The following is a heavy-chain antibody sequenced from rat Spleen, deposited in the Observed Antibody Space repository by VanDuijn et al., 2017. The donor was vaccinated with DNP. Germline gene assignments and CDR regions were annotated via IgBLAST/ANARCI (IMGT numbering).Heavy chain of an antibody. V-gene: IGHV5-58*01. CDR2: INTDGGST. CDR3: ASWNPIASISTSNY. Sequence: EVQLVESGGGLVQPGRSLKLSCVASGFTFSSSWMFWIRQAPGKGLDWVASINTDGGSTFYPASVKGRFTISRDNAENTVYLQMNSLRSEDTATYYCASWNPIASISTSNYWGQGVMVTVSS. D-gene: IGHD1-2*01. CDR1: GFTFSSSW. J-gene: IGHJ2*01.